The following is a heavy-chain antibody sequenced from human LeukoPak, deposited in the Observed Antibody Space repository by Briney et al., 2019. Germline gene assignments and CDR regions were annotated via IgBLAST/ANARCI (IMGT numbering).Heavy chain of an antibody. CDR1: GGSISSSSYY. CDR2: IYYSGST. CDR3: ARDRPRRSYYGSGSTENWFDP. Sequence: SETLSLTCTVSGGSISSSSYYWGWIRQPPGKGLEWIGSIYYSGSTYYNPSLKSRVTISVDTSKNQFSLKLSSVTAADTAVYYCARDRPRRSYYGSGSTENWFDPWGQGTLVTVSS. J-gene: IGHJ5*02. D-gene: IGHD3-10*01. V-gene: IGHV4-39*07.